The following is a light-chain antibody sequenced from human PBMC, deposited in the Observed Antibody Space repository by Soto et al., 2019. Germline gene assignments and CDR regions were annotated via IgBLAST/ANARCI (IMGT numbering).Light chain of an antibody. J-gene: IGLJ3*02. Sequence: QLVLTQSSSASASLGSSVKLTCTLSRGHISYVIAWHQQQPGKAPRYLMKIEGRGSYNKGSGVPDRFSGSSSGADRYLTISNLQFEDEADYYCETWDSNTWVFGGGTKLTVL. CDR1: RGHISYV. CDR2: IEGRGSY. CDR3: ETWDSNTWV. V-gene: IGLV4-60*02.